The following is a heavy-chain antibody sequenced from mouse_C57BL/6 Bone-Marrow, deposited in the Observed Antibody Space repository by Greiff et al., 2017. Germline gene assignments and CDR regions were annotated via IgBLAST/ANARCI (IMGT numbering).Heavy chain of an antibody. CDR2: IDPENGAT. V-gene: IGHV14-4*01. Sequence: EVKLEESGAELVRPGASVKLSCTASGFNFKDDYLHWVKQRPEQGLEWIGWIDPENGATEYASKFQGKATITADTSSNTAYLQLSSLTSEDTAVYYCTTGSGVWGTGTTVTVSS. J-gene: IGHJ1*03. CDR3: TTGSGV. CDR1: GFNFKDDY.